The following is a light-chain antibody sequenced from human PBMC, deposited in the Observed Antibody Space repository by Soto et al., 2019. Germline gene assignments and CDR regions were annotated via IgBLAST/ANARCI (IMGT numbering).Light chain of an antibody. V-gene: IGKV3-20*01. CDR2: GAS. CDR1: QSISSSF. Sequence: EVVLTQSPGILSLSPGEIASLSCGASQSISSSFLAWYQQKPGQAPRLLIYGASSRATGIPDRFSGTGSETDFTLTISRLEPEDFAVYYCQQDDNSPITFGQGTRLEIK. J-gene: IGKJ5*01. CDR3: QQDDNSPIT.